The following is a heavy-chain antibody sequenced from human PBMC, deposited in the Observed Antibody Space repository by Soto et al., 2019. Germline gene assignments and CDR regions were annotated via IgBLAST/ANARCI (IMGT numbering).Heavy chain of an antibody. CDR2: ISGSGAIT. J-gene: IGHJ4*02. Sequence: GGSLRLSCAASGFTFGSDAMSWVRQAPGKGLEWVSAISGSGAITYYADSVKGRFTISRDNSKNMFFLQMNSLRAEDTAVYYCAKKKSTGNNYFDYWGQGTQVTVSS. CDR1: GFTFGSDA. CDR3: AKKKSTGNNYFDY. V-gene: IGHV3-23*01. D-gene: IGHD1-1*01.